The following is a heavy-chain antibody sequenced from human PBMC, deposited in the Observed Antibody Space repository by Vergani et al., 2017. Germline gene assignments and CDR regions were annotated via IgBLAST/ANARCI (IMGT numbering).Heavy chain of an antibody. CDR1: GFTFSSYS. J-gene: IGHJ4*02. CDR2: ISSSSSYI. Sequence: EVQLVESGGGLVKPGGSLRLSCAASGFTFSSYSMNWVRQAPGKGLEWVSSISSSSSYIYYADSVKGRFTISRDNAKNSLYLQMNSLRAEDTAVYYCAKQYFVSGNYLLDYWGQGTLVTVSS. V-gene: IGHV3-21*01. D-gene: IGHD3-10*01. CDR3: AKQYFVSGNYLLDY.